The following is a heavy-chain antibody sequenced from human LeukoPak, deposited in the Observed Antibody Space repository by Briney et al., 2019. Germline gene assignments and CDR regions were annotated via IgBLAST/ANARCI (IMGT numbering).Heavy chain of an antibody. CDR2: IKEDGSEK. D-gene: IGHD1-20*01. CDR1: GFTFSSYW. Sequence: SGGSLRLSCAASGFTFSSYWMSCVRQAPGKGLEWVANIKEDGSEKYYVDSVKGRFSISRDNAKNSLYLQMNSLGAEDTAVYYCARDPEDNWNDNDCWGQGTLVTVSS. V-gene: IGHV3-7*01. J-gene: IGHJ4*02. CDR3: ARDPEDNWNDNDC.